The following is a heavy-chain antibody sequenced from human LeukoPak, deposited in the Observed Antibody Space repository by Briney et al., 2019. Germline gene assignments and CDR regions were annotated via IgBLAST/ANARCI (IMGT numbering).Heavy chain of an antibody. V-gene: IGHV4-59*01. CDR2: IYYSGST. Sequence: SETLSLTCTVSGGSISSYYWSWIRQPPGKGLEWIGYIYYSGSTNYNPSLKSRVTISVDTSKNQFSLKLSSVTAADTAVYYCARALRYFDWLSTRHYYYYMGVWGKGTTVTVSS. CDR3: ARALRYFDWLSTRHYYYYMGV. CDR1: GGSISSYY. J-gene: IGHJ6*03. D-gene: IGHD3-9*01.